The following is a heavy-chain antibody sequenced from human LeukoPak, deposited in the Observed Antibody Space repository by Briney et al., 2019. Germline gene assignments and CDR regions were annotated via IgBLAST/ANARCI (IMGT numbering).Heavy chain of an antibody. V-gene: IGHV4-59*08. CDR1: SGSISSYY. Sequence: PSETLSLTCTVSSGSISSYYWSWIRQPPGKGLEWIGYINYSGSTNYDPSLKSRVTISVDTSKNQFSLKLNSVTAADTAVYYCARGAGWWGAWGQGTLDTVSS. CDR3: ARGAGWWGA. CDR2: INYSGST. J-gene: IGHJ5*02. D-gene: IGHD6-19*01.